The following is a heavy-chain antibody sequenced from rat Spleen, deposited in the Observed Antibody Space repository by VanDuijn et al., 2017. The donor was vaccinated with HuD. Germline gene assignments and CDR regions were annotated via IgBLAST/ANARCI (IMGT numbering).Heavy chain of an antibody. J-gene: IGHJ4*01. CDR2: INTDGGST. V-gene: IGHV5-58*01. CDR1: GFTFNSYW. CDR3: ARHSSTYYVMDA. Sequence: EVQLVESGGGLVQPGRSLKLSCVASGFTFNSYWMTWIRQAPGKGLEWVSSINTDGGSTYYPDSVKGRFTISRDNAENTVYLQMNSLRSEDTATYYCARHSSTYYVMDAWGQGTSVTVSS. D-gene: IGHD1-2*01.